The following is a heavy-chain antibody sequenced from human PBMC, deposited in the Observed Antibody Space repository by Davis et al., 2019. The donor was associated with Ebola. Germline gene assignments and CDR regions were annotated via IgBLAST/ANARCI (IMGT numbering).Heavy chain of an antibody. V-gene: IGHV1-18*01. CDR2: ISAHNDNT. D-gene: IGHD3-22*01. CDR3: ARAITMIVAGWFDP. J-gene: IGHJ5*02. CDR1: GYTFSTSG. Sequence: ASVKVSCKASGYTFSTSGVTWVRQAPGQGLEWMGWISAHNDNTIYAQKLQGRVTMTTDTSTSTAYMELRSLRSDDTAVYYCARAITMIVAGWFDPWGQGTLVTVSS.